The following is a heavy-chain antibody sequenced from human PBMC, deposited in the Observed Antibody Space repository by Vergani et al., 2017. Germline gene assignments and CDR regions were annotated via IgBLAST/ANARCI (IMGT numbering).Heavy chain of an antibody. D-gene: IGHD3-10*01. J-gene: IGHJ4*02. Sequence: QVQLQESGPGLVKPSQTLSLTCTVSGGSISSGDYYWSWIRQPPGKGLEWIGYIYYSGSTYYNPSLKRRVTISVDTSKNQFSLKLSSVTAADTAVYDCARKREDDSMVRGVIYFDYWGQGTLVTVSS. CDR3: ARKREDDSMVRGVIYFDY. V-gene: IGHV4-30-4*01. CDR1: GGSISSGDYY. CDR2: IYYSGST.